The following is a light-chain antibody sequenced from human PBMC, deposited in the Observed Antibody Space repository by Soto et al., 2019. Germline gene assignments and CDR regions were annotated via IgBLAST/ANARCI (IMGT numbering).Light chain of an antibody. V-gene: IGKV1-6*01. CDR2: AAS. CDR3: LQDYNYPWT. J-gene: IGKJ1*01. Sequence: AIPMTQSPSSLSASVGDRVTITCRASQGIRNDLGWYQQKPGKAPKLLIYAASSLQSGVPSRFSGSGSGTDFTLTISSLQPDDFATYYCLQDYNYPWTFGQGTKVEIK. CDR1: QGIRND.